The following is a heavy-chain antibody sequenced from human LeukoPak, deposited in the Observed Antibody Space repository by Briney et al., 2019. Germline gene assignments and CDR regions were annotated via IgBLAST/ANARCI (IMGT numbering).Heavy chain of an antibody. J-gene: IGHJ4*02. V-gene: IGHV1-2*04. Sequence: GASVKVSCKASGYTFTGYYMHWGRQAPGQGLEWMGWINPNSGGTNYAQKFQGWVTMTRDTSISTAYMELSRLRSDDTAVYYCARGPNARTTTFDYWGQGTLVTVSS. CDR2: INPNSGGT. D-gene: IGHD1-14*01. CDR3: ARGPNARTTTFDY. CDR1: GYTFTGYY.